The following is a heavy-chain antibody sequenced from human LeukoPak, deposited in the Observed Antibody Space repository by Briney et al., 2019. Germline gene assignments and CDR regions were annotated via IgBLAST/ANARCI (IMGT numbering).Heavy chain of an antibody. CDR3: VRDRHWLALDY. V-gene: IGHV3-21*01. D-gene: IGHD6-19*01. J-gene: IGHJ4*02. CDR1: GFTFTDYT. CDR2: ISSSKTFI. Sequence: GGSLRLSCAASGFTFTDYTINWVRQAPGKGLEWLSCISSSKTFIHYADSVRGRFTSSRDNAKNSVYLQMNSLRAEDTAVYYCVRDRHWLALDYWGQGTLVTVSS.